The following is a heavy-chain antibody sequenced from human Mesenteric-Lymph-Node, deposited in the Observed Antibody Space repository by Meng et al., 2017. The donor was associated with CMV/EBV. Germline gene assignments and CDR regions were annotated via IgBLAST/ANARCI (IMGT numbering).Heavy chain of an antibody. J-gene: IGHJ4*02. CDR3: VRDQDGYNSFDC. CDR1: GFTFSGYW. V-gene: IGHV3-74*01. Sequence: SCAAAGFTFSGYWMHWVRQAPGKGLVWVSRIDPEGKIITYADSVKGRFTISRDNAKNTLFLQMNGLRVEDTAIYYCVRDQDGYNSFDCWGRGTLVTVSS. CDR2: IDPEGKII. D-gene: IGHD5-24*01.